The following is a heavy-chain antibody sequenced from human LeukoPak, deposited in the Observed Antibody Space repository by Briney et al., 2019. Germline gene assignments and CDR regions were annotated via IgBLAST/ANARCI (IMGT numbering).Heavy chain of an antibody. D-gene: IGHD6-19*01. CDR1: GFIFDYSW. J-gene: IGHJ4*02. V-gene: IGHV3-7*03. CDR2: IKRDGSEE. CDR3: ARDRAGSEVAGFHDD. Sequence: GGSLRLSCAASGFIFDYSWMSWVRQAPGKGLEWVANIKRDGSEEYYVDSVKGRFTISRDNAKNVLYLQMNSLRVEDTAVYYCARDRAGSEVAGFHDDWGQGTLVTVFS.